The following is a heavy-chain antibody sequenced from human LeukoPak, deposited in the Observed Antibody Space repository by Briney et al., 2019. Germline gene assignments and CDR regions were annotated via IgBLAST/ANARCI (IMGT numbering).Heavy chain of an antibody. CDR2: INLNSGGT. D-gene: IGHD3-22*01. CDR3: ARDKYYYDSSGYPVRGGAFDI. Sequence: ASVKVSCKASGYTFTGYYMHWVRQAPGQGLEWMGWINLNSGGTNYAQKFQGRVTMTRDTSISTAYMELSRLRSDDTAVYYCARDKYYYDSSGYPVRGGAFDIWGQGTMVTVSS. CDR1: GYTFTGYY. V-gene: IGHV1-2*02. J-gene: IGHJ3*02.